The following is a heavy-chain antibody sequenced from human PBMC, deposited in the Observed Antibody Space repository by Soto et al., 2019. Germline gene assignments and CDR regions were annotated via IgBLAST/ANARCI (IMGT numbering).Heavy chain of an antibody. D-gene: IGHD1-7*01. J-gene: IGHJ4*02. CDR1: GGSFSGYY. V-gene: IGHV4-34*01. CDR2: INHSGST. Sequence: PSETLSLTCAVYGGSFSGYYWSWIRQPPGKGLEWIGEINHSGSTNYNPSLKSRVTISVDTSKNQFSLKLSSVTAADTAVYYCARNSGSAGTPFDYWGQGTLVT. CDR3: ARNSGSAGTPFDY.